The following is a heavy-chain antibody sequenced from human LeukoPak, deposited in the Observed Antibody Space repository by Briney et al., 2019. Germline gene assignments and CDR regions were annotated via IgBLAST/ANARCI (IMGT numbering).Heavy chain of an antibody. CDR2: IWYDGSNK. D-gene: IGHD6-6*01. CDR1: GFTFSSYG. CDR3: ARDHLGYSSSFRY. V-gene: IGHV3-33*01. J-gene: IGHJ4*02. Sequence: GGSLRLSCAASGFTFSSYGMHWVRQAPGKGLEWVAVIWYDGSNKYYADSVKGRFTISRDNSKNTLYLQMNSLRAEDTAVYYCARDHLGYSSSFRYRGQGTLVTVSS.